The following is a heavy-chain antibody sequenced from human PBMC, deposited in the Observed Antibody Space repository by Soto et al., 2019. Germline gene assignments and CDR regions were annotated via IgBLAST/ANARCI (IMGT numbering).Heavy chain of an antibody. V-gene: IGHV3-72*01. CDR2: SRNKAKSYTT. Sequence: GGSLRLSCAASGFTFSDQFMDWVRQAPGKGLEWVGRSRNKAKSYTTTYAASVNGRFTISRDDSTSSLYLQMNSLKTEDTAVCYCASSWGNFRYLDFWGQGTLVTVSS. CDR3: ASSWGNFRYLDF. D-gene: IGHD4-4*01. J-gene: IGHJ4*02. CDR1: GFTFSDQF.